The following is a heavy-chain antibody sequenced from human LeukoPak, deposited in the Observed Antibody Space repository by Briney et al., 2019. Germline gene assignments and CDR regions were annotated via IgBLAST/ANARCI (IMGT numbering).Heavy chain of an antibody. Sequence: GGSLRLSCAASGFTFSSYAMSWVRQAPGKGLEWVSAISGSGGSTYYADSVKRRFTISRDNYKNTLYMQMNSLRAEDTAVYYCAKDNLSSSWYVLYYFDYWGQGTLVTVSS. D-gene: IGHD6-13*01. CDR3: AKDNLSSSWYVLYYFDY. CDR1: GFTFSSYA. CDR2: ISGSGGST. V-gene: IGHV3-23*01. J-gene: IGHJ4*02.